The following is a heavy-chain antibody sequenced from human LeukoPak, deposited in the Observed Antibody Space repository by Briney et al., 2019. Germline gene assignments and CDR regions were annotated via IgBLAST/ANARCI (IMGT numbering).Heavy chain of an antibody. CDR3: TGIAVAGPLSSDY. D-gene: IGHD6-19*01. CDR2: INPNSGGT. J-gene: IGHJ4*02. V-gene: IGHV1-2*02. CDR1: GYTFTGYY. Sequence: GASVKVSCKASGYTFTGYYMHWVRQAPGRGLEGMGWINPNSGGTNYAQKFRGRVTMARDTSISTAYMELSRLRSEDTAVYYCTGIAVAGPLSSDYWGQGTLVTVSS.